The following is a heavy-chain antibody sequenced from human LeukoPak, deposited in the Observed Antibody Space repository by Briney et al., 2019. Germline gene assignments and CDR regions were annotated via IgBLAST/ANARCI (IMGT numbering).Heavy chain of an antibody. CDR2: ISYDGSNK. V-gene: IGHV3-30*18. CDR3: AKDRYGSGSLWAFDI. D-gene: IGHD3-10*01. J-gene: IGHJ3*02. Sequence: GGPLRLSCAASGFTFSSYGMHWVRQAPGKGLEWVAVISYDGSNKYYADSVKGRFTISRDNSKNTLYLQMNSLRAEDTAVYYCAKDRYGSGSLWAFDIWGQGTMVTVSS. CDR1: GFTFSSYG.